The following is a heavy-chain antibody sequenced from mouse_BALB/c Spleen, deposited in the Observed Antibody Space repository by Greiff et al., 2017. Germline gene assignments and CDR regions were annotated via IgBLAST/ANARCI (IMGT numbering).Heavy chain of an antibody. D-gene: IGHD3-3*01. Sequence: EVKLQESGPGLVKPSQSLSLTCSVTGYSITSGYYWNWIRQFPGNKLEWMGYISYDGSNNYNPSLKNRISITRDTSKNQFFLKLNSVTTEDTATYYCAREGPDFFDYWGQGTTLTVSS. CDR1: GYSITSGYY. CDR2: ISYDGSN. J-gene: IGHJ2*01. V-gene: IGHV3-6*02. CDR3: AREGPDFFDY.